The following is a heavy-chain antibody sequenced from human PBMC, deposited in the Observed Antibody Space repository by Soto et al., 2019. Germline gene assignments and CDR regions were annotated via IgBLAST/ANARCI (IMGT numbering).Heavy chain of an antibody. CDR2: ISAYNGNT. CDR3: ARDVPGSGVPFWDY. CDR1: DYTFTHYG. V-gene: IGHV1-18*04. D-gene: IGHD2-15*01. J-gene: IGHJ4*02. Sequence: QIQLVQSGAEMKKPGASVKVSCKPSDYTFTHYGVSWLRQAPGQGLEWMGWISAYNGNTDYAHKFQGRVALTTDTSTSTAYMELRGLSPDDTAVYYCARDVPGSGVPFWDYWGQGTLVTVSS.